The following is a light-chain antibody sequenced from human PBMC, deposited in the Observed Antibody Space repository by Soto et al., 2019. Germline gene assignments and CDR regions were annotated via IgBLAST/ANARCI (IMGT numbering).Light chain of an antibody. CDR2: GSS. CDR1: QSVSSSY. J-gene: IGKJ5*01. Sequence: EIVLTQSPYTLSSSPGERATLSCRASQSVSSSYLAWYHQKPGQAPRLLIYGSSSGSTGIPDRFSGSGSGTSVTLTISSLEPEDFAVYYCQQYGSSHDGPFTFGQGTRLEIK. V-gene: IGKV3-20*01. CDR3: QQYGSSHDGPFT.